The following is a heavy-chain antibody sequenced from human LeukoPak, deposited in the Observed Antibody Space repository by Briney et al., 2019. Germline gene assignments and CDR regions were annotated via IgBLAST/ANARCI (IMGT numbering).Heavy chain of an antibody. V-gene: IGHV3-21*01. D-gene: IGHD3/OR15-3a*01. CDR3: ARRGLVSGYFDY. Sequence: GGSLRLSCAASGFTFSSYSMSWVRQAPGKGLEWVSSISSSSSYIYYADSVKGRFTISRDNAKNSLYLQMNSLRAEDTAVYYCARRGLVSGYFDYWGQGTLVTVSS. J-gene: IGHJ4*02. CDR1: GFTFSSYS. CDR2: ISSSSSYI.